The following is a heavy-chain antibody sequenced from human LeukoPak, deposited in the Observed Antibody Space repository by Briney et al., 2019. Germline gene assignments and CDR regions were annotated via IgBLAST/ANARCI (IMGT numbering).Heavy chain of an antibody. CDR2: INSDGSST. J-gene: IGHJ4*02. D-gene: IGHD3-22*01. CDR3: AKDGIEENYYDSSGYYGY. CDR1: GFTFSGYW. Sequence: GGSLRLSCAASGFTFSGYWMHWVRQAPGKGLVWVSRINSDGSSTSYADSVKGRFTISRDNAKNTLYLQMNSLRAEDTAVYYCAKDGIEENYYDSSGYYGYWGQGTLVTVSS. V-gene: IGHV3-74*01.